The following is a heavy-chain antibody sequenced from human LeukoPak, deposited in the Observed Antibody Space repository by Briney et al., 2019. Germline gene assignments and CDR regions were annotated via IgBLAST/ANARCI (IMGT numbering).Heavy chain of an antibody. CDR2: INHSGST. CDR3: ARASIAAAGP. Sequence: PSETLSLTCAVYGGSFSGYYWSWICQPPGKGLEWIEEINHSGSTNYNPSLKSRVTISVDTSKNQFSLKLSSVTAADTAVYYCARASIAAAGPWGQGTLVTVSS. J-gene: IGHJ5*02. V-gene: IGHV4-34*01. D-gene: IGHD6-13*01. CDR1: GGSFSGYY.